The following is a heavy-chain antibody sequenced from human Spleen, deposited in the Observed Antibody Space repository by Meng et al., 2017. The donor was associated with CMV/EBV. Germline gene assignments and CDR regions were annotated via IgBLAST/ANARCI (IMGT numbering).Heavy chain of an antibody. CDR3: ARDLGLWFGELLSFDY. Sequence: GESLKISCAASGFTFSDYYMSWIRQAPGKGLEWVSYISSSGSTIYYADSVKGRFTISRDNAKNSLYLQMNSLRAEDTAVYYCARDLGLWFGELLSFDYWGQGTLVTVSS. V-gene: IGHV3-11*04. J-gene: IGHJ4*02. CDR1: GFTFSDYY. CDR2: ISSSGSTI. D-gene: IGHD3-10*01.